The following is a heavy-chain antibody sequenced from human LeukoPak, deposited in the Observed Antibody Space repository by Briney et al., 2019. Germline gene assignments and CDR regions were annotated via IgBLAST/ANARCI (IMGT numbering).Heavy chain of an antibody. V-gene: IGHV3-53*01. J-gene: IGHJ4*02. CDR3: AKDRGFLTGYYFDY. CDR1: GFTFSAYA. Sequence: QPGGSLRLSCEASGFTFSAYAMTWVRQAPGKGLEWVSVIYSGGSTYYADSVKGRFTISRDNSKNTLYLQMNSLRAEDTAVYYCAKDRGFLTGYYFDYWGQGTLVAVSS. D-gene: IGHD3-9*01. CDR2: IYSGGST.